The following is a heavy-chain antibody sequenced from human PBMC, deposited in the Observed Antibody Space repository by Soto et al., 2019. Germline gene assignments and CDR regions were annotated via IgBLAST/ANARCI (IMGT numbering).Heavy chain of an antibody. J-gene: IGHJ3*02. CDR1: GYTFTSYG. V-gene: IGHV1-18*04. D-gene: IGHD3-22*01. CDR2: ISAYNGNT. Sequence: GAPVKVSCKASGYTFTSYGISWVRQAPGQGLEWMGWISAYNGNTNYAQKLQGRVTMTTDTSTSTAYMELRSLRSDDTAVYYCARNSYYYDSSGYPNPAGAFDIWGQGTMVTVSS. CDR3: ARNSYYYDSSGYPNPAGAFDI.